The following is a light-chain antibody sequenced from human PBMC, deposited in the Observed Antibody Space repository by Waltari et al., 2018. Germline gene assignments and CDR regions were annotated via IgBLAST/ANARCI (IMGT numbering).Light chain of an antibody. CDR1: SRDIGFYKL. CDR2: EVT. CDR3: FSYAGTSSGV. V-gene: IGLV2-23*02. Sequence: QSPLTQPASVSGSPGQSITISCTGTSRDIGFYKLVSWYQQYPGKAPRVMIYEVTKRPSGVSNRFSGSKSGNTASLTISGLQAEDEADYYCFSYAGTSSGVFVTGTKVTVL. J-gene: IGLJ1*01.